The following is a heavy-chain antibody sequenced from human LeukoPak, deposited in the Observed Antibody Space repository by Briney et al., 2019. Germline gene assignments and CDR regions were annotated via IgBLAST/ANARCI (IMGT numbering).Heavy chain of an antibody. CDR1: GGTFSSYA. CDR3: AREDYLGYCSSTSCYPFDP. V-gene: IGHV1-69*05. Sequence: SVKVSCKASGGTFSSYAISWVRQAPGQGLEWMGRFIPIFGTANYAQKFQGRVTITTDESTSTAYMELSGLRSEDTAVYYCAREDYLGYCSSTSCYPFDPWGQGTLVTVSS. J-gene: IGHJ5*02. D-gene: IGHD2-2*01. CDR2: FIPIFGTA.